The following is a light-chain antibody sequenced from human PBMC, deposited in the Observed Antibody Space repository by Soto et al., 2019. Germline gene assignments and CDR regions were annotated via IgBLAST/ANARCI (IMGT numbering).Light chain of an antibody. J-gene: IGKJ5*01. Sequence: DIQMTQSPSSLSASVGDRVTITCRASQGIRNYLAWYQQKPGKVPRLLIYGASTLQSGVPSRFSGSGSGTDFTLTISSLQPEDVATYYCQQFDNLPFTFGQGTRLEIK. CDR1: QGIRNY. CDR2: GAS. V-gene: IGKV1-27*01. CDR3: QQFDNLPFT.